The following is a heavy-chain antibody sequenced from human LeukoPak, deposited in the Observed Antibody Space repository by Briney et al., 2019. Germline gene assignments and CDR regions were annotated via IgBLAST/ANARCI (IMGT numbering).Heavy chain of an antibody. CDR1: GGTLSSYA. Sequence: SVKVSCKASGGTLSSYAINWVRQAPGQGLEWMGGIIPIFGTANYAQKFQGRVTITTDESRSTAYMELSRLRYEETAVYYCARGPPPDYDFWSGSGYYMDVWGKGTTVTVSS. J-gene: IGHJ6*03. CDR3: ARGPPPDYDFWSGSGYYMDV. D-gene: IGHD3-3*01. CDR2: IIPIFGTA. V-gene: IGHV1-69*05.